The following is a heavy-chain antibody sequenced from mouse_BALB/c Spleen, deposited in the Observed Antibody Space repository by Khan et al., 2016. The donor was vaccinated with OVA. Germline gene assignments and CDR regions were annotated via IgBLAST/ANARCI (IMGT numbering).Heavy chain of an antibody. CDR3: ARMALRCVLDY. CDR2: INTYTGEP. Sequence: QIQLVQSGPELMKPGETVKISCKASGYTFTNYGMNWVKQAPGKGLKWMGWINTYTGEPSYADDFKGRFAFSLETSASTAYLQINNLKNEDTATYFCARMALRCVLDYWGQGTSVTVSS. J-gene: IGHJ4*01. V-gene: IGHV9-3-1*01. CDR1: GYTFTNYG. D-gene: IGHD1-1*01.